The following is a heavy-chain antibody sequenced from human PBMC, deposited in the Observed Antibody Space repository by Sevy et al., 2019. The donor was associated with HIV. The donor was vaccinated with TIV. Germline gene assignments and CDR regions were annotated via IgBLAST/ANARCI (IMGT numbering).Heavy chain of an antibody. V-gene: IGHV3-30*04. CDR2: ISHDEIHK. CDR3: ARDLPHLLPWELSRGSDF. D-gene: IGHD3-16*01. CDR1: GFTFSNYA. Sequence: GGSLRLSCTAYGFTFSNYAVHWVRQAPGKGLEWVAIISHDEIHKDFADSVRGRFPISRDTSKNTIYLQMNSLRPEDTAVYYCARDLPHLLPWELSRGSDFWGQGTLVTVSS. J-gene: IGHJ4*02.